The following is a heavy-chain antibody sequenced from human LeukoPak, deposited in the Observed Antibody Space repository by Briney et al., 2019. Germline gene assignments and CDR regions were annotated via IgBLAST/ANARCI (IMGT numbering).Heavy chain of an antibody. Sequence: GGSLRLSCAASGFTFSSYAMHWVRQAPGKGLEWVAVISYDGSNKYYADSVKGRFTISRDNPKNTLYLQMNSLRAEDTAVYYCASGIPAVRNYWGQGTLVTVSS. CDR3: ASGIPAVRNY. V-gene: IGHV3-30-3*01. J-gene: IGHJ4*02. CDR1: GFTFSSYA. CDR2: ISYDGSNK. D-gene: IGHD6-6*01.